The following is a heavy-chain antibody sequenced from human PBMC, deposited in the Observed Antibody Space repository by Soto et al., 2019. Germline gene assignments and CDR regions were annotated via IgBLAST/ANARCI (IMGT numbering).Heavy chain of an antibody. D-gene: IGHD3-22*01. CDR3: ANGIVEGRRHYYAMDV. V-gene: IGHV3-23*01. J-gene: IGHJ6*04. Sequence: EVHLLESGGGLVKPGGSLRLSCAASGFVFSSYSMSWARQAPGKGLEWVSVISGSGDSSYYANSVKGRFTISRDNSKNMLYLEMGSLRDEDTAVYYCANGIVEGRRHYYAMDVWGKGTPVVVSS. CDR2: ISGSGDSS. CDR1: GFVFSSYS.